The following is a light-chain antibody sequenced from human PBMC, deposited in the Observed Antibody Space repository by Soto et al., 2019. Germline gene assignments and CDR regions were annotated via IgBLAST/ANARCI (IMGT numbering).Light chain of an antibody. V-gene: IGLV1-40*01. CDR2: AND. CDR3: QSFDRGQSYDNRLSGV. Sequence: QSVLTQPPSVSGAPGPRVIISCTNIGADFDVLWYQQLPGTAPKLLINANDNRPAGVTDRFSGSRSGSSASLAITGLRAEDEATYYGQSFDRGQSYDNRLSGVFGGGTKLTVL. CDR1: NIGADFD. J-gene: IGLJ3*02.